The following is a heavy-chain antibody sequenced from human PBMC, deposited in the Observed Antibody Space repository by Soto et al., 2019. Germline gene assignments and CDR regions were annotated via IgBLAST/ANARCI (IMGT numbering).Heavy chain of an antibody. CDR1: GGSISSYY. J-gene: IGHJ4*02. CDR2: IHYSGST. V-gene: IGHV4-59*08. D-gene: IGHD5-12*01. CDR3: ARLGRMTYRNNPFDY. Sequence: PSETLSLTCTVSGGSISSYYWNWIRQPSGKGPEWIGYIHYSGSTNYNPSLNSRVTMSVDTSKNQFSLKLSSVTAADTAVYYCARLGRMTYRNNPFDYWGQGTLVTVSS.